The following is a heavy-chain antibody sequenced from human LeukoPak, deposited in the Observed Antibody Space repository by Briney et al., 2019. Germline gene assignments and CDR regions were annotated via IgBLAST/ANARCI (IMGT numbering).Heavy chain of an antibody. V-gene: IGHV3-30*02. CDR2: IQYDGTKK. Sequence: RGSLRLSCAASGFNFRNYGIHWVRQAPGKGLEWVTFIQYDGTKKYYADSVKGRFTISRDNSKNTLYLQMNSLRPEDTALYYCAKNILTMTMDYMDVWGKGTTVTVSS. CDR1: GFNFRNYG. J-gene: IGHJ6*03. CDR3: AKNILTMTMDYMDV. D-gene: IGHD4/OR15-4a*01.